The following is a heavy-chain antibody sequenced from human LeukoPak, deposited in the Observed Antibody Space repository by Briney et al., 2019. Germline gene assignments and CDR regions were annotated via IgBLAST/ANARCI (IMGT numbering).Heavy chain of an antibody. D-gene: IGHD3-3*01. CDR1: GGSFSGYY. V-gene: IGHV4-34*01. CDR2: INHSGST. Sequence: SSETLSLTCAVYGGSFSGYYWSWIRQPPGKGLEWIGEINHSGSTNYNPSLKSRVTISVDTSKNQFSLKLSSVTAADTAVYYCARHPEVIFGVVTYYFDYWGQGTLVTVSS. J-gene: IGHJ4*02. CDR3: ARHPEVIFGVVTYYFDY.